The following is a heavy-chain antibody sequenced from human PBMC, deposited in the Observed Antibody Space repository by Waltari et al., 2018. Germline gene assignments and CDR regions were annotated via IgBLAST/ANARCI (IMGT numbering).Heavy chain of an antibody. J-gene: IGHJ4*02. D-gene: IGHD2-15*01. CDR3: TRNPGY. V-gene: IGHV3-74*03. CDR1: GFLYHDYL. Sequence: EVQLVESGGGLVPPGGSLRLSCSVSGFLYHDYLMDWVPQAPGQGRVWVSRIKSDGTNRKYADSVRGRFTIYRDSAKNTFYLKMNSLRAEDTAVYYCTRNPGYWGQGTLVTVAS. CDR2: IKSDGTNR.